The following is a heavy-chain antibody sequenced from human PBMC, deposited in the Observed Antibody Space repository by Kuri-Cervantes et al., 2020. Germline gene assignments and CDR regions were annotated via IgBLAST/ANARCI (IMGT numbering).Heavy chain of an antibody. CDR3: AREIFGGTSGVRYYHYGMDV. V-gene: IGHV4-4*07. CDR2: IYTSGST. J-gene: IGHJ6*02. D-gene: IGHD3-3*01. Sequence: GSLRLSCTVSGGSISSYYWSWIRQPAGKGLEWIGRIYTSGSTNYNPSLKSRVTMSVDTSKNQFSLKLSSVTAADTAVYYCAREIFGGTSGVRYYHYGMDVWGQGTTVTVSS. CDR1: GGSISSYY.